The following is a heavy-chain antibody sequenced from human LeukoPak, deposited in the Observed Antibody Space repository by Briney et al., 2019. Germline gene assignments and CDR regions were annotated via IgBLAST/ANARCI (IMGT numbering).Heavy chain of an antibody. CDR1: GFSFRDYD. Sequence: GGSLRLSCAASGFSFRDYDMHWVRQSKGKGLEWVSAIHTSGHTYYADSVQGRFTVSRDNSKNTLYLQMSSLRDDDTAVYYCARYNTGRSDYWGQGALVTVSS. V-gene: IGHV3-13*01. CDR2: IHTSGHT. D-gene: IGHD1-14*01. CDR3: ARYNTGRSDY. J-gene: IGHJ4*03.